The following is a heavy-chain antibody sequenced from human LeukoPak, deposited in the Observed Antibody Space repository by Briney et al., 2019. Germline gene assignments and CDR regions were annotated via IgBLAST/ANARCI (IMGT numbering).Heavy chain of an antibody. Sequence: PGGSLRLSCVASEFTFSRYWMHWVRHAPGKGLIWVSRINSDGSLTDYADSVKGRFTISRDNAKNTLYLQMNSLRAGDTAVYYCAKVGTVYFPLDFWGQGTLVTVSS. CDR3: AKVGTVYFPLDF. CDR2: INSDGSLT. V-gene: IGHV3-74*01. D-gene: IGHD2/OR15-2a*01. CDR1: EFTFSRYW. J-gene: IGHJ4*02.